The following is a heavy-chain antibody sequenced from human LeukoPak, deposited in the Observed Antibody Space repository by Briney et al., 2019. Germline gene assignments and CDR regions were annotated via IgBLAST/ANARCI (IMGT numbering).Heavy chain of an antibody. D-gene: IGHD5-18*01. CDR3: ARHEDTAMSFDY. CDR1: GGSTNTFY. Sequence: SETLSLTCTVSGGSTNTFYWSWIRQPPGKGLEWIGYIFYSGSTNYNPSLKSRVTISVDTSKSQFSLKLSSVTAADTAVYYCARHEDTAMSFDYWGQGALVTVSS. CDR2: IFYSGST. V-gene: IGHV4-59*01. J-gene: IGHJ4*02.